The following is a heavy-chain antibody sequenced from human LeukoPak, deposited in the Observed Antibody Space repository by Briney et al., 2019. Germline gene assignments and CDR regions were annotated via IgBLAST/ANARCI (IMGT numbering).Heavy chain of an antibody. D-gene: IGHD5-18*01. CDR2: INHSGST. Sequence: TSETLSLTCAVYGGSFSGYYWSWIRQPPGKGLEWIGEINHSGSTNYNPSLKSRVTISVDTSKNQFSLKLSSVTAADTVVYYCARGNNRGVGVVDTFDYWGQGTLVTVSS. CDR3: ARGNNRGVGVVDTFDY. V-gene: IGHV4-34*01. CDR1: GGSFSGYY. J-gene: IGHJ4*02.